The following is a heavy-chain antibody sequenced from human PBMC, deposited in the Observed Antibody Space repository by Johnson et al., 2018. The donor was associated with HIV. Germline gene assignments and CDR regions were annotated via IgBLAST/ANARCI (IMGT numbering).Heavy chain of an antibody. CDR3: ARDEGLDYGASLGAFDI. D-gene: IGHD4-17*01. CDR1: GFGLRIYK. J-gene: IGHJ3*02. Sequence: HLVGAGGSSLQPGGSLRLSCAASGFGLRIYKMHWVRQAPGKGLVWVSRITSDGSSPSYADSVKDRFTISRDSAKNTLYLQMNSLRAEDTALYYCARDEGLDYGASLGAFDIWGQGTMVTVSS. CDR2: ITSDGSSP. V-gene: IGHV3-74*01.